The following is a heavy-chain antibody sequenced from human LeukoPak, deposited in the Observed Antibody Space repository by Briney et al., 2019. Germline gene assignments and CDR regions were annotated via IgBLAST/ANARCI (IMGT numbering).Heavy chain of an antibody. J-gene: IGHJ4*02. CDR2: IHYSGST. CDR3: ARLTHYANGSGYPDY. D-gene: IGHD3-22*01. V-gene: IGHV4-39*07. Sequence: WVRQPPGKGLEWIGSIHYSGSTYYNPSLKSRATISADTSKNRYSLNLSSVTAADTAVYYCARLTHYANGSGYPDYWGQGTLVTVSS.